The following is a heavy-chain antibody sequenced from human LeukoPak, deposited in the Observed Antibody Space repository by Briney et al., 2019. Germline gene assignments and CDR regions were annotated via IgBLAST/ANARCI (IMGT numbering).Heavy chain of an antibody. Sequence: SQTLSLTCTVSGGSISSGGYYWSWIRQHPGKGLEWIGYIYYSASTYYNPSLKSRVTISVDTSKNQFSLKLTSVTAADTAVYYCASLSISSGYFFDYWGQGTLVTVSS. D-gene: IGHD3-22*01. CDR3: ASLSISSGYFFDY. CDR2: IYYSAST. CDR1: GGSISSGGYY. J-gene: IGHJ4*02. V-gene: IGHV4-31*03.